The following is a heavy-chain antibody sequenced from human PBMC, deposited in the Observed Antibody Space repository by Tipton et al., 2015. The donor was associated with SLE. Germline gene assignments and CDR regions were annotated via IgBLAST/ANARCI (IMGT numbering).Heavy chain of an antibody. D-gene: IGHD5-24*01. V-gene: IGHV4-61*02. Sequence: TLSLTCTVSGGSISSGRYYWSWIRLPAGNGLEWIGLIYTSGRTNYNPSPKSRVTISVDTSKNQFSLKLSSVTAADTAVYYCARVGCRDGYNTAFEYWGQGTLGSASS. J-gene: IGHJ4*02. CDR3: ARVGCRDGYNTAFEY. CDR1: GGSISSGRYY. CDR2: IYTSGRT.